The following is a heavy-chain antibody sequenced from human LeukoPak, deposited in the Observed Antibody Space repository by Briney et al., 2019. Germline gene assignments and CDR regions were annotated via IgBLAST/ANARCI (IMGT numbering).Heavy chain of an antibody. CDR1: GFTFSSYA. J-gene: IGHJ4*02. D-gene: IGHD6-19*01. V-gene: IGHV3-23*01. Sequence: PGGSLRLSCAASGFTFSSYAMSWVHQAPGKGLEWVSTFSGTSTNSYADAVKGRVTISRDNSKNTLYLQMNSLRAEDTAVYYCAKLKQWQPQRYFFEYWGQGALVTVAS. CDR2: FSGTSTN. CDR3: AKLKQWQPQRYFFEY.